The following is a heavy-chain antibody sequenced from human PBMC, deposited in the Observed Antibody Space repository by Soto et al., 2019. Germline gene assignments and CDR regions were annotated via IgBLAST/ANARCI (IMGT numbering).Heavy chain of an antibody. Sequence: GASVKVSCKASGYTFTGYYMHWVRQAPGQGLEWMGWINPNSGGTNYAQKFQGWVTMTRDTSISTAYMELSRLRSDDTAVYYCAREEGIAAAGMDIYYGMDVWGQGTTVTVSS. CDR1: GYTFTGYY. V-gene: IGHV1-2*04. D-gene: IGHD6-13*01. CDR3: AREEGIAAAGMDIYYGMDV. J-gene: IGHJ6*02. CDR2: INPNSGGT.